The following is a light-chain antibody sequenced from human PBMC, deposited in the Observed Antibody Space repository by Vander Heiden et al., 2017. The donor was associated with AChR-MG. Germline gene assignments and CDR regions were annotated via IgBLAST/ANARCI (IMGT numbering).Light chain of an antibody. CDR3: QQDDNLRGT. CDR2: DAS. CDR1: QDISNY. Sequence: DIQMTQSPSSLSASVGDRVTITCQASQDISNYLNWYQQKPGKAPKLLIYDASNLETGVPSRFSGSGSGTDFTFTISSLHPEDIATYYCQQDDNLRGTFGQGTKLEIK. V-gene: IGKV1-33*01. J-gene: IGKJ2*01.